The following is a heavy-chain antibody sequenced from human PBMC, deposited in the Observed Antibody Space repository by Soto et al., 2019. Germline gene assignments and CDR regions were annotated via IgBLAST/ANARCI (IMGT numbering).Heavy chain of an antibody. D-gene: IGHD3-22*01. V-gene: IGHV1-46*01. Sequence: ASVKVSCKASGYTFTCYHMHWVRQAPGQGLEWMGIINPSGGSTSYAQKFQGRVTMTRDTSTSTVYMELSSLRSEDTAVYYCARARAGDSSGYYHDAFDIWGQGTMVTVSS. J-gene: IGHJ3*02. CDR1: GYTFTCYH. CDR3: ARARAGDSSGYYHDAFDI. CDR2: INPSGGST.